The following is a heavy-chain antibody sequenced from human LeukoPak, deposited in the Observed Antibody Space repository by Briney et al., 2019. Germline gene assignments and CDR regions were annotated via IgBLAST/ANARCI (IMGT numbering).Heavy chain of an antibody. J-gene: IGHJ4*02. CDR2: IYTSGST. CDR1: GYSISSGYY. D-gene: IGHD3-10*01. CDR3: ARVPLYGSGSYEFDY. Sequence: PSETLSLTCTVSGYSISSGYYWGWIRQPAGKGLEWIGRIYTSGSTNYNPSLTSRVTISLDTSKNQFSLKLSSVTAADTAVYYCARVPLYGSGSYEFDYWGQGTLVTVSS. V-gene: IGHV4-61*02.